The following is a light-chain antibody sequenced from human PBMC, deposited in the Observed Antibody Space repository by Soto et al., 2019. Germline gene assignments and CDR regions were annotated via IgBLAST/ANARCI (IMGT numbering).Light chain of an antibody. V-gene: IGLV2-14*01. CDR2: DVS. CDR1: SSDVGDYNY. Sequence: QSVLTQPASVSGSPGQSITISCTGTSSDVGDYNYVSWYQQHPGKAPKLMIFDVSNRPSGVSNRFSGSKSGNTASLTISGLQAEDEAEYYCSSYTSSSTYVFGTGTKLPS. J-gene: IGLJ1*01. CDR3: SSYTSSSTYV.